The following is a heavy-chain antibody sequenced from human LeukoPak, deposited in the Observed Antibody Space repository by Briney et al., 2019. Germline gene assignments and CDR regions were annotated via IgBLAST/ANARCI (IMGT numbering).Heavy chain of an antibody. CDR1: GFTFTNYW. J-gene: IGHJ4*02. Sequence: GGSLRLSCAVSGFTFTNYWMSWARQSPGKGLEWVANIYLDGSRAYYVDSAKGRFTISRDNAKNTLYLQMDSLRPEDTALYYCSRGGVVAATDYWGQGTLVTVSS. CDR2: IYLDGSRA. D-gene: IGHD2-15*01. V-gene: IGHV3-7*01. CDR3: SRGGVVAATDY.